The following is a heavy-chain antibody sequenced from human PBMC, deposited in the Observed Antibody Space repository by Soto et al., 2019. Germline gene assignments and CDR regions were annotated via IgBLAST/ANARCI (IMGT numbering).Heavy chain of an antibody. CDR1: GASISSHY. Sequence: QVQLQESGPGLVKPSETLSLTCTVSGASISSHYWSWIRQAPGKGLEWIANINYNGNTNYNPSLKSRVTISVDTSKNQFSLTVISVTAADTAVYSCAGGGSIVVATRRLMDVCGRGTTVTVSS. V-gene: IGHV4-59*08. D-gene: IGHD3-22*01. CDR2: INYNGNT. J-gene: IGHJ6*03. CDR3: AGGGSIVVATRRLMDV.